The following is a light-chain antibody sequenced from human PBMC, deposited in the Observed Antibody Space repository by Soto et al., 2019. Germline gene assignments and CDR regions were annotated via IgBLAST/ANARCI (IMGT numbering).Light chain of an antibody. CDR1: QGISSW. J-gene: IGKJ5*01. V-gene: IGKV1-12*01. CDR3: QQANSFPLT. Sequence: DIRLTQSAATLSVSVGDRVTITCWASQGISSWLAWYQQEPGKAPKLLIYAASSLQSGVPSRFSGSGYGTDFNLTISSLQTEDFATYYCQQANSFPLTFGQGTRLEIK. CDR2: AAS.